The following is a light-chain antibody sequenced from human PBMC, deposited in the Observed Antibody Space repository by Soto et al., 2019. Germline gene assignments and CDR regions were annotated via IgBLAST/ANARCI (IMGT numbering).Light chain of an antibody. CDR2: DVS. Sequence: QSVLTQPASVSGSPGQSITISCTGTSSDVGGYNYVSWYQQHPGKAPKLMIYDVSNRPSGVSNRFSGSKSGNTASLTISGLQAEDEADYYCSSYTSSSTRDVVSGGGTKLTVL. CDR1: SSDVGGYNY. V-gene: IGLV2-14*01. CDR3: SSYTSSSTRDVV. J-gene: IGLJ2*01.